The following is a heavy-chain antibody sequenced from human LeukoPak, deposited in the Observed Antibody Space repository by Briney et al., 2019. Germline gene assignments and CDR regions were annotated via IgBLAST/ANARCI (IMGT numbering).Heavy chain of an antibody. CDR1: GGTFSSYA. CDR2: IIPIFGTA. Sequence: SAKVSCKASGGTFSSYAISWVRQAPGQGLEWMGGIIPIFGTANYAQKFQGRVTITTDESTSTAYMELSSLRSEDTAVYYCARGVSGSSAIGYWGQGTLVTVSS. CDR3: ARGVSGSSAIGY. D-gene: IGHD1-26*01. V-gene: IGHV1-69*05. J-gene: IGHJ4*02.